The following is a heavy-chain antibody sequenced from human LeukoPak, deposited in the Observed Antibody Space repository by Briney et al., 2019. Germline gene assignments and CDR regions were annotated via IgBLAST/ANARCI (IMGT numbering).Heavy chain of an antibody. CDR3: ARVSRYCTSTSCYATAWLDP. CDR1: GGSVSSGSYY. Sequence: SETLSLTCTVSGGSVSSGSYYWSWIRQPPRKGLEWIGCNYYSGSTNYNPSLKSRVTISVDTSKNQFSLKLSSVTAADTAVYFCARVSRYCTSTSCYATAWLDPWGQGTLVTVSS. J-gene: IGHJ5*02. CDR2: NYYSGST. D-gene: IGHD2-2*01. V-gene: IGHV4-61*01.